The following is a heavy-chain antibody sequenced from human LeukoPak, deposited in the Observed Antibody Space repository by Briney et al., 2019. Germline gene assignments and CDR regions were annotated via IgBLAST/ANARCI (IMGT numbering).Heavy chain of an antibody. J-gene: IGHJ5*02. D-gene: IGHD1-14*01. CDR1: GGSFSGYY. V-gene: IGHV4-34*01. Sequence: SETLSLTCAVYGGSFSGYYLSWIRQPPGKGLEWIGEINHSGSTNYNPSLKSRVTISVDTSKNQFSLKLSSVTAADTAVYYCARGSPLGRNWFAPWGQGTLVTVSS. CDR3: ARGSPLGRNWFAP. CDR2: INHSGST.